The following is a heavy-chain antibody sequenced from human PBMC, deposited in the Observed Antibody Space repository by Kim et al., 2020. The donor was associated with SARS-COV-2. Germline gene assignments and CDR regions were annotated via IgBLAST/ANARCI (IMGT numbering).Heavy chain of an antibody. D-gene: IGHD1-1*01. CDR3: ARATRGAFNSIDF. V-gene: IGHV1-8*01. J-gene: IGHJ4*02. Sequence: YAPKFQSRVTMTRNTAISMAYMELRSLRSEDTAIYYCARATRGAFNSIDFWGQGTLVTVSS.